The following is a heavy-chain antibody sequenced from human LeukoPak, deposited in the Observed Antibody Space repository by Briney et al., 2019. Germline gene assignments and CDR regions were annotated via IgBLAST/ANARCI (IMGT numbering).Heavy chain of an antibody. CDR2: IDHSGST. J-gene: IGHJ4*02. CDR1: GGSFSGYY. Sequence: SETLSLTCAVYGGSFSGYYWNWIRQPPGKGLEWIGEIDHSGSTNYNPSLKSRVTISLDTSKNQFSLKLSSVTAADTAVYYCARLAGSYYDYWGQGTLVTVSS. CDR3: ARLAGSYYDY. V-gene: IGHV4-34*01. D-gene: IGHD1-26*01.